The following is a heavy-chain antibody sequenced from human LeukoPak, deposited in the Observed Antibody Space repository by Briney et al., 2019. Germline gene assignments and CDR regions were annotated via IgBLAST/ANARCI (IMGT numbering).Heavy chain of an antibody. CDR2: ISGSGGST. V-gene: IGHV3-23*01. D-gene: IGHD6-13*01. CDR3: AKDPRGIAAAGTDEYFQH. J-gene: IGHJ1*01. Sequence: GGSLRLPCAASGFTFSSYAMSWVRQAPGKGLEWVSAISGSGGSTYYADSVKGRFTISRDNSKNTLYLQMNSLRAEDTAVYYCAKDPRGIAAAGTDEYFQHWGQGTLVTVSS. CDR1: GFTFSSYA.